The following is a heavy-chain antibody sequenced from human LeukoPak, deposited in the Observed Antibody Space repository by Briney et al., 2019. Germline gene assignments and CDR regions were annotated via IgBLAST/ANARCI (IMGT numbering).Heavy chain of an antibody. CDR1: GGSFSGYY. J-gene: IGHJ6*03. CDR2: INHSGST. CDR3: ASNPVTTYYYYMDV. V-gene: IGHV4-34*01. Sequence: PSETLSLTCAVYGGSFSGYYWSWIGQPPGKGLDWIGEINHSGSTNYNPSLKSRVTISVDTSKNQFSLKLSSVTAADTAVYYCASNPVTTYYYYMDVWGKGTTVTVSS. D-gene: IGHD4-17*01.